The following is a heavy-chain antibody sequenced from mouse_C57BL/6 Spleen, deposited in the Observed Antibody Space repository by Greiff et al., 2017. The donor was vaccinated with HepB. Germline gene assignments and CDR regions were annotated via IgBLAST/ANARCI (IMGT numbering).Heavy chain of an antibody. CDR3: ARWITTVVATGYFDV. Sequence: QVQLQQSGAELARPGASVKLSCKASGYTFTSYGISWVKQRTGQGLEWIGEIYPRSGNTYYNEKFKGKATLTADKSSSTAYMELRSLTSEDSAVYFCARWITTVVATGYFDVWGTGTTVTVSS. D-gene: IGHD1-1*01. CDR2: IYPRSGNT. V-gene: IGHV1-81*01. J-gene: IGHJ1*03. CDR1: GYTFTSYG.